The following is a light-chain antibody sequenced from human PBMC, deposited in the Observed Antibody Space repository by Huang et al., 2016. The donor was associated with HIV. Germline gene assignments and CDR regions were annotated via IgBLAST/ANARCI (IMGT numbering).Light chain of an antibody. V-gene: IGKV1-33*01. Sequence: DIQMTQSPSSLSASIGDRVTITCQATQGISHYLNWYQQKPGKAPKLLIYDASNLETGVPSRFSGSGSGTDFTFTISSLQTEDIATYYCQQYDNLPVTFGGGTKVEI. CDR2: DAS. J-gene: IGKJ4*01. CDR3: QQYDNLPVT. CDR1: QGISHY.